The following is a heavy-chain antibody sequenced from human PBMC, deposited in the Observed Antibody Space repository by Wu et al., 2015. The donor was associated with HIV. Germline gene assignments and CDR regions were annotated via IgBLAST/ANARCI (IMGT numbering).Heavy chain of an antibody. Sequence: QVQLVQSGAEVKKPGASVKVSCKASGYTFTSYGISWVRQAPGQGLEWMGWISAYNGNTNYAQKLQGRVTNDHRHIHEHSLHELRSLRSDDTAVYYCASLFSSSSEGYYYYMDVWGKGTNGSPSP. V-gene: IGHV1-18*01. CDR1: GYTFTSYG. CDR2: ISAYNGNT. CDR3: ASLFSSSSEGYYYYMDV. J-gene: IGHJ6*03. D-gene: IGHD6-6*01.